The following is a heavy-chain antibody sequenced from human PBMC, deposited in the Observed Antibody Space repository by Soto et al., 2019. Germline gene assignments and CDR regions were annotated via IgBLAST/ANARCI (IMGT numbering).Heavy chain of an antibody. CDR2: ISWNSGSI. CDR3: AKDIISSFYYYGMDV. V-gene: IGHV3-9*01. CDR1: GFTFDDYA. J-gene: IGHJ6*02. D-gene: IGHD6-6*01. Sequence: LRLSCAASGFTFDDYAMHWVRQAPGKGLEWVSGISWNSGSIGYADSVKGRFTISRDNAKNSLYLQMNSLRAEDTALYYCAKDIISSFYYYGMDVWGQGTTVTVSS.